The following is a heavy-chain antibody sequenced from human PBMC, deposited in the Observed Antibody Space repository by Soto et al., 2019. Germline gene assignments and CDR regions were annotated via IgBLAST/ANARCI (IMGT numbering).Heavy chain of an antibody. CDR3: AKELEPMSYYYYYGMDV. Sequence: QVQLVESGGGVVQPGRSLRLSCAASGFTFSSYGMHWVRQAPGKGLEWVAVISYDGSNKYYADSVKGRFTISRDNSKNTLELQMNSMRAEDTAVYYCAKELEPMSYYYYYGMDVWGQGTTVTVSS. CDR1: GFTFSSYG. CDR2: ISYDGSNK. V-gene: IGHV3-30*18. J-gene: IGHJ6*02. D-gene: IGHD1-1*01.